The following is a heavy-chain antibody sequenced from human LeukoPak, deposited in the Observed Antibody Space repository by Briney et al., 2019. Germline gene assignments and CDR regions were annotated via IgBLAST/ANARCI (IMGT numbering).Heavy chain of an antibody. J-gene: IGHJ4*02. CDR2: ISAYNGNT. Sequence: SVKVSCKASGYTFTSYGISWVRQAPGQGLEWMGWISAYNGNTNYAQKLQGRVTMTTDTSTSTAYMELRSLRSDDTAVYYCARDSAYSSGWYPYYFDYWGQGTLVTVSS. D-gene: IGHD6-19*01. CDR3: ARDSAYSSGWYPYYFDY. CDR1: GYTFTSYG. V-gene: IGHV1-18*01.